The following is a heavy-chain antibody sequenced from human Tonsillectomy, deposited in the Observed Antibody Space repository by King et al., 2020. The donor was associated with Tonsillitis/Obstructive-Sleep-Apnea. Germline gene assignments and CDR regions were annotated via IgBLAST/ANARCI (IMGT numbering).Heavy chain of an antibody. CDR3: ARDLVCSSTSCYSHGYYYYMDV. V-gene: IGHV1-69*09. CDR1: GGTFSSYA. J-gene: IGHJ6*03. D-gene: IGHD2-2*01. Sequence: QVQLVESGAEVKKPGSSVKVSCKASGGTFSSYAISWVRQAPGQGLEWMGRIIPILGIANYAQKFQGRVTITADKSTSTAYMDLSRLRCEGTAVYYCARDLVCSSTSCYSHGYYYYMDVWGTGTTVTVSS. CDR2: IIPILGIA.